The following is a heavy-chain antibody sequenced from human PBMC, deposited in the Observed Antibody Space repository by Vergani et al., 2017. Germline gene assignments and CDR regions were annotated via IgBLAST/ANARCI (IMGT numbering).Heavy chain of an antibody. V-gene: IGHV4-39*07. CDR2: IYYSGST. D-gene: IGHD3-9*01. Sequence: QLQLQESGPGLVKPSETLSLTCTVSGGSISSSSYYWGWIRQPPGKGLEWIGSIYYSGSTYYNPSLKSRVTISVDTSKNQFSLKLSSVTAADTAVYYCARRGNRVTGYRSAFDIWGQGTMVTVSS. J-gene: IGHJ3*02. CDR1: GGSISSSSYY. CDR3: ARRGNRVTGYRSAFDI.